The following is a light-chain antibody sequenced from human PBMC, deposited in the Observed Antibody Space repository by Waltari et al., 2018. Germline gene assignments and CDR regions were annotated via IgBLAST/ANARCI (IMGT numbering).Light chain of an antibody. CDR3: QHYVRLPVT. J-gene: IGKJ1*01. Sequence: VLTPSPGTLSLSPGARVTISCRASQSIGTFLAWYQQKPGQPPRLLIYGASIRAAGIPDRVSGSGSGTDFSLTISRLEPEDFAVYYCQHYVRLPVTFGQGTKVQIK. V-gene: IGKV3-20*01. CDR2: GAS. CDR1: QSIGTF.